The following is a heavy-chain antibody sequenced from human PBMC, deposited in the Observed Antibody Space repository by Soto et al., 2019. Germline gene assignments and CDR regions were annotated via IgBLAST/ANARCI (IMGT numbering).Heavy chain of an antibody. D-gene: IGHD3-22*01. CDR3: ARRHYYDRGQDY. V-gene: IGHV4-39*01. Sequence: QLQLQESGPGLVKPSETLSLTCTVSGGSISSNNYYWGWIRQPPGMGLEWIGSIYYSGSTYFHPSLTSGVTITVDTSKNQFSLRLSSVTAADTAVYYCARRHYYDRGQDYWGQGTLVTVSS. J-gene: IGHJ4*02. CDR2: IYYSGST. CDR1: GGSISSNNYY.